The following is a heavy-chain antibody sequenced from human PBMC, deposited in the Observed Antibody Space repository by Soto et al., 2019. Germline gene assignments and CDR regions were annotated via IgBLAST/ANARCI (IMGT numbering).Heavy chain of an antibody. CDR1: DYSISSGFY. CDR2: IYHSGTT. D-gene: IGHD6-19*01. CDR3: ARDRPSGWFVEGGYYFDC. V-gene: IGHV4-38-2*02. Sequence: ASETLPLTCAVSDYSISSGFYWGWIRQPPGKGLEWIGSIYHSGTTFYNPSLKSRVTISVDTSKNQFSLNLTSVTAADSAVYYCARDRPSGWFVEGGYYFDCWGQGTLVTVSS. J-gene: IGHJ4*02.